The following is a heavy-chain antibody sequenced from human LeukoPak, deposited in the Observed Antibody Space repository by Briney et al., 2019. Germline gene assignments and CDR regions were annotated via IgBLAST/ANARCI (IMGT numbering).Heavy chain of an antibody. Sequence: SETLSLTCTVSSDSISSFHWSWIRQPAGKGLEWIGRIYSSGYTNYNPSLKSRVTMSVDTSKNQFPLKLSSVAAADTAVYYCAREDYGGTYNWFDPWGQGTLVTVSS. D-gene: IGHD4-23*01. J-gene: IGHJ5*02. V-gene: IGHV4-4*07. CDR3: AREDYGGTYNWFDP. CDR2: IYSSGYT. CDR1: SDSISSFH.